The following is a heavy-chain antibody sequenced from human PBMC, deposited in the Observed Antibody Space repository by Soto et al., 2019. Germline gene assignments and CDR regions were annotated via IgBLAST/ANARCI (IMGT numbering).Heavy chain of an antibody. CDR2: IWYDGSNK. Sequence: GGSLRLSCAASGFTFSSYGMHWVRQAPGKGLEWVAVIWYDGSNKYYADSVKGRFTISRNNSKNTLYLQMNSLRAEDTAVYYCARNGNYDFWSGSGHYYGMDVWGQGTTVTVSS. CDR1: GFTFSSYG. CDR3: ARNGNYDFWSGSGHYYGMDV. V-gene: IGHV3-33*01. J-gene: IGHJ6*02. D-gene: IGHD3-3*01.